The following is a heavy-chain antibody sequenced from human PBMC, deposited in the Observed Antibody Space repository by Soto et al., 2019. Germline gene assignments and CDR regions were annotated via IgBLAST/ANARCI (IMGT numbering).Heavy chain of an antibody. V-gene: IGHV1-18*01. D-gene: IGHD5-12*01. CDR3: ARDRSFLMDIVANDAFDI. Sequence: GASVKVSCKASGYTFTSYGISWVRQAPGQGLEWMGWISAYNGNTNYAQKLQGRVTMTTDTSTSTAYMELRSLRSDDTAVYYCARDRSFLMDIVANDAFDIWGQGTMVTVSS. CDR2: ISAYNGNT. J-gene: IGHJ3*02. CDR1: GYTFTSYG.